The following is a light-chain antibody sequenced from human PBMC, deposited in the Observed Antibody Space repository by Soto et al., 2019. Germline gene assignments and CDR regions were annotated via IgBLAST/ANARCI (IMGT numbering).Light chain of an antibody. V-gene: IGKV3-15*01. CDR3: QQYTDWPPGYP. J-gene: IGKJ2*01. CDR1: QSVSSN. CDR2: GAS. Sequence: EIVMTQSPATLSVSPGERATLHCRASQSVSSNLGWYQHKPGQAPRLLIYGASTRATGIPARFSGSGSGTDFTLTISGLQYEDFAVYYCQQYTDWPPGYPFGQGTKVEIK.